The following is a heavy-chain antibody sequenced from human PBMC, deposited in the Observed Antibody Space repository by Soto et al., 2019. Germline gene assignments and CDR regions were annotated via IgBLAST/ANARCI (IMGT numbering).Heavy chain of an antibody. D-gene: IGHD3-16*01. J-gene: IGHJ4*02. CDR1: GGSISSGGYY. CDR2: IYYSGST. V-gene: IGHV4-31*03. Sequence: QVQLQESGPGLVKPSQTLSLTCSVSGGSISSGGYYWSWIRQHPGKGQEWIGYIYYSGSTYYNPSLKSRVTISVDTSKNQFSLKLGSVTAADTAMYYCARGRLGDNFDYWGQGTLVTVSS. CDR3: ARGRLGDNFDY.